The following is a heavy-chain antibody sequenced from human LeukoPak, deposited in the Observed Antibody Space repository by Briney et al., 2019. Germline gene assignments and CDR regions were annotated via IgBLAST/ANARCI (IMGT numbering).Heavy chain of an antibody. CDR2: FDPEDGET. CDR3: ARGSLGSSGYYAWLS. V-gene: IGHV1-24*01. J-gene: IGHJ5*02. CDR1: GYTLTELS. D-gene: IGHD3-22*01. Sequence: GASVKVSCKVSGYTLTELSMHWVRQAPGKGLEWMGGFDPEDGETIYAQKFQGRVTITADESTSTAYMELSSLRSEDTAVYYCARGSLGSSGYYAWLSWGQGTLVTVSS.